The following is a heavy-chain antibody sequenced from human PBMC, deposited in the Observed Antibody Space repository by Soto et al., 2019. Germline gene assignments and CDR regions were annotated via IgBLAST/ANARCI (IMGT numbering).Heavy chain of an antibody. D-gene: IGHD3-22*01. CDR3: AQEMTSGYYLFDY. V-gene: IGHV3-23*01. Sequence: EVQLLQSGGGLVQPGGSLRLSCAASGFTFSSYAMSWVRQAPGKGLEWVSTISGTGGITYYPDSVKGRFTIYTDNSKNTVYLQMNSLRSEDAAVYYCAQEMTSGYYLFDYWGQGTLVTVSS. CDR1: GFTFSSYA. J-gene: IGHJ4*02. CDR2: ISGTGGIT.